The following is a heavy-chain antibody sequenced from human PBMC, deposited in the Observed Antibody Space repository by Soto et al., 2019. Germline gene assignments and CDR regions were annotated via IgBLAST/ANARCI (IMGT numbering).Heavy chain of an antibody. CDR1: GGTFSSYA. CDR3: ARQCGSGGSCSHYHEAFDI. Sequence: QVQLVQSGAEVKKPGSSVKVSCKASGGTFSSYAISWVRQAPGQGLEWMGGIIPIFGTANYAQKFQGRVTITADKSTSTAYMELSSLRSEDTAVYYCARQCGSGGSCSHYHEAFDIWGQGTMVTVSS. CDR2: IIPIFGTA. V-gene: IGHV1-69*06. D-gene: IGHD2-15*01. J-gene: IGHJ3*02.